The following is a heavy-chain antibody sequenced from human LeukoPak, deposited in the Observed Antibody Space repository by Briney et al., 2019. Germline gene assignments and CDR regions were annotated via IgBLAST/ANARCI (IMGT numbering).Heavy chain of an antibody. CDR1: GGSISSSSYY. Sequence: PSETLSLTCTVSGGSISSSSYYWGWIRQPPGKGLEWIGSIYYSGSTYYNPSLKSRVTISVDTSKNQFSLKLSSVTAADTAVYYCARGPRTVIAARFTGRAFDIWGQGTMVTVSS. CDR2: IYYSGST. CDR3: ARGPRTVIAARFTGRAFDI. D-gene: IGHD6-6*01. V-gene: IGHV4-39*01. J-gene: IGHJ3*02.